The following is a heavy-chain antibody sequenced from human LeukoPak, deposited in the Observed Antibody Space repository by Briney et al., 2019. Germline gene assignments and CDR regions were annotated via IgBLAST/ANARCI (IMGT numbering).Heavy chain of an antibody. V-gene: IGHV1-24*01. CDR1: GYTLTELS. CDR3: ATGPPYSGSLMDY. Sequence: ASVKVSCKVSGYTLTELSMHWVRQAPGKGLGWMGGFDPEDGETIYAQKFQGRVTMTEDTSTDTAYMELSSLRSEDTAVYYCATGPPYSGSLMDYWGQETLVTVSS. CDR2: FDPEDGET. J-gene: IGHJ4*02. D-gene: IGHD1-26*01.